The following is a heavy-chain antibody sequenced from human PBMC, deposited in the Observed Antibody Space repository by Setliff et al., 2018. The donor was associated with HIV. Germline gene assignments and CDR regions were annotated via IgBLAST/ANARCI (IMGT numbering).Heavy chain of an antibody. CDR1: GGSFNDYY. D-gene: IGHD3-10*01. Sequence: PSETLSLTCAVYGGSFNDYYWTWIRQPPGRGLEWIGEIDHSGSTKYHASLKSRVTISIDTSKNQISLKLSSVTAADTAVYYCARGLNYYGPGSYLPRGYWGQGTLVTVSS. CDR2: IDHSGST. V-gene: IGHV4-34*01. CDR3: ARGLNYYGPGSYLPRGY. J-gene: IGHJ4*02.